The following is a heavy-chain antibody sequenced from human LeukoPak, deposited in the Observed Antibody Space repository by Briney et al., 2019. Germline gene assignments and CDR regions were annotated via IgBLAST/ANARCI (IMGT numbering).Heavy chain of an antibody. J-gene: IGHJ4*02. D-gene: IGHD3-10*01. CDR3: ARDGRFGELLDY. Sequence: GASVKVSCKASGYTFTTYGISWVRQAPGQGLEWMGWISAYNGDTNYAQELQGRVTMTTVTSMNTVYMELRSLRSDDTAVYYCARDGRFGELLDYWGQGTPVTVSS. CDR2: ISAYNGDT. CDR1: GYTFTTYG. V-gene: IGHV1-18*01.